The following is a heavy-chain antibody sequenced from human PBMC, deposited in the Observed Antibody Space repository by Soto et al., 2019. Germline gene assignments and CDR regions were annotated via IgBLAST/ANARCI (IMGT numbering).Heavy chain of an antibody. V-gene: IGHV4-4*07. CDR3: ARGLRRRYDFWGGQYGMDV. CDR2: IYATGST. J-gene: IGHJ6*02. CDR1: GASLSGYY. D-gene: IGHD3-3*01. Sequence: SSPLSLTCNLSGASLSGYYWSWIRQRPGKGLEWIGRIYATGSTDYNPSLKSRVTISVDTSKNQFSLKLSSVTAADTAVYYCARGLRRRYDFWGGQYGMDVWGQGTTVTVSS.